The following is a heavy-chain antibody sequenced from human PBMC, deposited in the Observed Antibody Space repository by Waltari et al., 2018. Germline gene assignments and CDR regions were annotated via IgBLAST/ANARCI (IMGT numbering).Heavy chain of an antibody. V-gene: IGHV1-24*01. J-gene: IGHJ4*02. CDR2: FEPEDGET. Sequence: QVPLGQSGAAVKNPGASVKVSCKVSGYTLPELSMPGVRQAPGKGLEWMGGFEPEDGETIYAQKFQGRVTMTEDTSTDTAYMELSSLRSEDTAVYYCATAVMITFGGVIASDYWGQGTLVTVSS. CDR1: GYTLPELS. D-gene: IGHD3-16*02. CDR3: ATAVMITFGGVIASDY.